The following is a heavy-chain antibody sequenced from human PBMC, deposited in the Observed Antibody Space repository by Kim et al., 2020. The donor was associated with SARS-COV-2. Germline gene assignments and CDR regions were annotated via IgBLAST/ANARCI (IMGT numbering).Heavy chain of an antibody. D-gene: IGHD1-26*01. Sequence: GGSLRLSCAASGFTFSSYAMHWVRQAPGKGLEYVSAISSNGGSTYYADSVKGRFTISRDNSKNTLYLQMSSMRAEDTAVYYCVKWGGGGATPGFRVFDYWGQGTLVTVSS. CDR3: VKWGGGGATPGFRVFDY. CDR2: ISSNGGST. J-gene: IGHJ4*02. CDR1: GFTFSSYA. V-gene: IGHV3-64D*09.